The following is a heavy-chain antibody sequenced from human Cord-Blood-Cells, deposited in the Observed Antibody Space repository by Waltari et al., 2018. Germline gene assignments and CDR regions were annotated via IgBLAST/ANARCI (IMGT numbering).Heavy chain of an antibody. V-gene: IGHV1-69*09. CDR3: ARGPKETASRFFYY. Sequence: QVQLVQSGAEVKKPGSSVKVSCKASGGTFSSYAISWVRQAPGQGLEWMGGIIPILSIANYAQRFQGRVTITANKSTSTAYMELSSLRSEDTAVYYCARGPKETASRFFYYWGQGTLVTVSS. CDR1: GGTFSSYA. CDR2: IIPILSIA. J-gene: IGHJ4*02.